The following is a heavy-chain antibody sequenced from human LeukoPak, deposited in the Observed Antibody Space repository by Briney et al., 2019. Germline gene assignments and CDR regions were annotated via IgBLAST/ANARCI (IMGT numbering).Heavy chain of an antibody. J-gene: IGHJ1*01. CDR3: AKPGPRRRLFVEYFQH. D-gene: IGHD1-14*01. CDR2: ISGSGDST. CDR1: GFTFSSNG. V-gene: IGHV3-23*01. Sequence: GGSLRLSCAASGFTFSSNGMNWVRQAPGKGLERVSGISGSGDSTYFADSVKGRFTISRDNSKNTLYLQMNSLRAEDTAVYYCAKPGPRRRLFVEYFQHWGQGTLVTVSS.